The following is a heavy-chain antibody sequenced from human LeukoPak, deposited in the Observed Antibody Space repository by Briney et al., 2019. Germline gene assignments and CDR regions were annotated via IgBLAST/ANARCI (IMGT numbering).Heavy chain of an antibody. CDR3: TRGSYGY. J-gene: IGHJ4*02. D-gene: IGHD2-8*01. CDR1: GFTFGDYA. V-gene: IGHV3-49*03. CDR2: IRGKANGGTT. Sequence: GGSLRLSCTASGFTFGDYAISWFRQAPGKGLEWVGLIRGKANGGTTEYAASVKGRFTISRDDSKSIAYLQMNSLKTEDTAVYYCTRGSYGYWGQGTLVTVSS.